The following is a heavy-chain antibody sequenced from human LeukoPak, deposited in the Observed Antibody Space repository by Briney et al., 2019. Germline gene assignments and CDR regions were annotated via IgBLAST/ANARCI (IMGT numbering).Heavy chain of an antibody. V-gene: IGHV3-74*01. CDR2: INSDGSAT. CDR3: ATDPDSGGWSTFDY. J-gene: IGHJ4*02. CDR1: GFAFSRNW. D-gene: IGHD6-19*01. Sequence: GGSLRLSCAASGFAFSRNWMHWVRQAPGKGLVWVSRINSDGSATHYADSVEGRFTISRDNAKNTLYLQMNSLRAEDTAVYNCATDPDSGGWSTFDYWGQGTLVTVSS.